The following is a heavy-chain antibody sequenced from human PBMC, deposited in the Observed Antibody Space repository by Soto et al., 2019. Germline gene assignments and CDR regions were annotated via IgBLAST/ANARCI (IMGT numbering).Heavy chain of an antibody. CDR3: ASGLSSSWYVVGRYYYGMDV. Sequence: ASVKVSCKASGGTFSSYAISWVRQAPGQGLEWMGGIIPIFGTANYAQKFQGRVTITADESTSTAYMELSSLRSEDTAVYYCASGLSSSWYVVGRYYYGMDVWGQGTTVTVSS. CDR1: GGTFSSYA. CDR2: IIPIFGTA. D-gene: IGHD6-13*01. V-gene: IGHV1-69*13. J-gene: IGHJ6*02.